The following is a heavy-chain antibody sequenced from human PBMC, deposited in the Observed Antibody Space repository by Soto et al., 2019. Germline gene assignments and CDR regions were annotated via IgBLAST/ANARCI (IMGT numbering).Heavy chain of an antibody. V-gene: IGHV1-46*01. J-gene: IGHJ5*02. CDR2: INPSGGST. D-gene: IGHD3-9*01. Sequence: ASVKVSCKASGYTFTSYYMHWVRQAPGQGLEWIGIINPSGGSTSYAQKFQGRVTMTRDTSTSTVYMELSSLRSEDTAVYYCARVFRKTPYYDILTGSGPFDPWGQGTLVTVSS. CDR1: GYTFTSYY. CDR3: ARVFRKTPYYDILTGSGPFDP.